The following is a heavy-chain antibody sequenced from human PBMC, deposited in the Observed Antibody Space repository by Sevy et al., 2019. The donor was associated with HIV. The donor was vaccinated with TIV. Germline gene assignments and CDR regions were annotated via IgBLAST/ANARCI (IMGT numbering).Heavy chain of an antibody. CDR3: ARISGSYHYYYYYYMDV. V-gene: IGHV4-59*08. J-gene: IGHJ6*03. Sequence: SETLSLTCTVSGGSISSYYWSWIRQPPGKGLEWIGYIYYSGSTNYNPSLKSRVTISVDTSKNQFSLKLSSVTAADTAVYYCARISGSYHYYYYYYMDVRGKGTTVTVSS. CDR1: GGSISSYY. D-gene: IGHD1-26*01. CDR2: IYYSGST.